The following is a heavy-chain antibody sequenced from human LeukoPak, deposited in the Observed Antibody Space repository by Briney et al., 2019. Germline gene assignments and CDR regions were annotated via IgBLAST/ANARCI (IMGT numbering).Heavy chain of an antibody. CDR1: GYTFTGYY. D-gene: IGHD3-10*01. Sequence: GASVKVSCKASGYTFTGYYMHWVRQAPGQGLEWMGWINPNSGGTNYAQKFQGRVTMTRDTSISTAYMELSRLRSDDTAVYYCARAFYGSGIYYNSPDPYYMDVWGKGTTVTVSS. V-gene: IGHV1-2*02. CDR3: ARAFYGSGIYYNSPDPYYMDV. J-gene: IGHJ6*03. CDR2: INPNSGGT.